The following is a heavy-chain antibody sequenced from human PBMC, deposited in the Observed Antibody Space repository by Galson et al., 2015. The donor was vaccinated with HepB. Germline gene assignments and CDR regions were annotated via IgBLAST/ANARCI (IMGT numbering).Heavy chain of an antibody. Sequence: SLRLSCAASGFTFSSYWMHWVRQAPGKGLVWVSRINSDGSSTSYADSVKGRFTISRDNAKNTLYLQMNSLRAEDTAVYYCARPYYYDSSGYLYYFDYWGQGTTVTVSS. D-gene: IGHD3-22*01. J-gene: IGHJ4*03. CDR3: ARPYYYDSSGYLYYFDY. CDR1: GFTFSSYW. CDR2: INSDGSST. V-gene: IGHV3-74*01.